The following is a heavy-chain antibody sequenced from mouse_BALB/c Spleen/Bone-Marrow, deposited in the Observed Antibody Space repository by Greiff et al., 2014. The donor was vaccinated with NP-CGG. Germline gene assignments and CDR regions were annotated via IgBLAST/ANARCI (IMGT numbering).Heavy chain of an antibody. D-gene: IGHD1-2*01. Sequence: EVKLMESGPGLVKPSQSLSLTCTVTGYSITSDYAWNWIRQFQGNKLEWMGYISYSSSTNYNPSLKSRISITRDTSKNQFFLHLDSVTAEDTATYYCARWDYGDYAMDYWGYGTSVTVSS. CDR3: ARWDYGDYAMDY. J-gene: IGHJ4*01. CDR1: GYSITSDYA. V-gene: IGHV3-2*02. CDR2: ISYSSST.